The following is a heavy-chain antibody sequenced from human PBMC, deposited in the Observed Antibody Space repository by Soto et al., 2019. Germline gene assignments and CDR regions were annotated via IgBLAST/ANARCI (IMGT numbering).Heavy chain of an antibody. CDR3: ARDRDLTGTTDFDY. D-gene: IGHD1-7*01. CDR1: GFTFSSYA. Sequence: GGSLRLSCAASGFTFSSYAMHWVRQAPGKGLEWVAVISYDGSNKYYADSVKGRFTISRDNSKNTLYLQMNSLRAEDTAVYYCARDRDLTGTTDFDYWGQGTLVTVSS. V-gene: IGHV3-30-3*01. J-gene: IGHJ4*02. CDR2: ISYDGSNK.